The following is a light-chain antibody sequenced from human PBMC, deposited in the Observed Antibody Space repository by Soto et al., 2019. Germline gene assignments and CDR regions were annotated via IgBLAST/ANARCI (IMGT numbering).Light chain of an antibody. J-gene: IGKJ2*01. CDR1: QSIAYY. V-gene: IGKV1-39*01. CDR3: QQSSNSPMYT. Sequence: DIQMTQSPSSLSASVGDRVTITCRASQSIAYYVNWFQQKPGKAPKLLIYAASSLQSGVPSRFSVSGSGTDFTLTISSLQPEDFATYYCQQSSNSPMYTFGQGT. CDR2: AAS.